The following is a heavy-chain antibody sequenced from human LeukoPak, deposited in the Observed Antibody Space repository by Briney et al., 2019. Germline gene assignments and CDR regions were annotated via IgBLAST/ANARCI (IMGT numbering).Heavy chain of an antibody. D-gene: IGHD2-8*01. V-gene: IGHV3-30*04. CDR1: GFTFITYA. J-gene: IGHJ4*02. CDR3: ARDPMADFDY. Sequence: GGSLRLSCAASGFTFITYAMHWVRQAPGKGLEWVAVISSDGRNKIYADSVKGRFTISRDNFQNTLFPQMNSLRTEDTAVYYCARDPMADFDYWGQGTLITVSS. CDR2: ISSDGRNK.